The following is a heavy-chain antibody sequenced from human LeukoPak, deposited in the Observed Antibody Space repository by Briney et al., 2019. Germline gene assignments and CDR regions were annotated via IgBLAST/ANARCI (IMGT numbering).Heavy chain of an antibody. CDR2: IYSGGST. D-gene: IGHD6-13*01. J-gene: IGHJ4*02. Sequence: GGSLRLSCAASGFTVSSNYMSWVRQAPGKGLEWVSVIYSGGSTYYADSVKGRFTISRDISKNTLYVQMNSLRAEDTAVYYCARDSAAAGRGGFDYWGQGILVTVSS. V-gene: IGHV3-53*01. CDR1: GFTVSSNY. CDR3: ARDSAAAGRGGFDY.